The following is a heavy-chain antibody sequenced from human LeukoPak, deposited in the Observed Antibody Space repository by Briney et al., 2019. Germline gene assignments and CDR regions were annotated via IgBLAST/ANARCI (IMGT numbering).Heavy chain of an antibody. CDR1: GFIFNSYA. CDR2: ISFDGDNK. CDR3: AKSGSHNAFDT. J-gene: IGHJ3*02. D-gene: IGHD1-26*01. Sequence: GGSLRLSCAASGFIFNSYALHWVRQVPDKGLEWVTIISFDGDNKYYADSVKGRFTISRDNSKNTLYLQMSSLRPEDTAVYYCAKSGSHNAFDTWGQGTMVTVSS. V-gene: IGHV3-30-3*01.